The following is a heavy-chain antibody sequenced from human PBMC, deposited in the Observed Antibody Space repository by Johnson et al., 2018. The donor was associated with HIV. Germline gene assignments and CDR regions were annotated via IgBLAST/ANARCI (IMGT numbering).Heavy chain of an antibody. V-gene: IGHV3-20*04. CDR1: GFFFENYA. Sequence: VQLVESGGGVVRPGGSLRLSCAASGFFFENYAMNWVRQTPGKGLEWVSGINWNGGITDYADSVKGRFTISRDNAKNSLWLQMNSLRAEDTALYYCARFVGYCSGGTCFEAFDVWGQGTMVTVSS. CDR2: INWNGGIT. CDR3: ARFVGYCSGGTCFEAFDV. J-gene: IGHJ3*01. D-gene: IGHD2-15*01.